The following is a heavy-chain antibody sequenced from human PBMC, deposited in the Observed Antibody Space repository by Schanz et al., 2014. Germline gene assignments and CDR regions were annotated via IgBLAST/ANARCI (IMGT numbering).Heavy chain of an antibody. CDR3: ARLSWGRVS. CDR2: IKQDGSER. CDR1: GFTFSFSG. V-gene: IGHV3-7*01. D-gene: IGHD7-27*01. Sequence: VQLVESGGGVVQPGGSLRLSCAASGFTFSFSGMQWVRQAPGKGLEWVANIKQDGSERYYVDSVKGRFTISRDNAENSLYLQMNNVRAEDTGVYYCARLSWGRVSWGQGTLVTVSS. J-gene: IGHJ5*02.